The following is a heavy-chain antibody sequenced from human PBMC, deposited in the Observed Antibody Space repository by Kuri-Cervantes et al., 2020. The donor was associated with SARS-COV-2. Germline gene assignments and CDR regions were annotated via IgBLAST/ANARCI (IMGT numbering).Heavy chain of an antibody. V-gene: IGHV3-21*04. Sequence: GGSLSLTCAASGFTFSSYSMNWVRQAPGKGLEWVSSISSSSSYIYYADSVKGRFTISRDNSNNTLYLQMSSLRAEDTAVYYCAKVKSPFWSDYSHYYMDVWGKGTTVTVSS. J-gene: IGHJ6*03. CDR3: AKVKSPFWSDYSHYYMDV. CDR2: ISSSSSYI. CDR1: GFTFSSYS. D-gene: IGHD3-3*01.